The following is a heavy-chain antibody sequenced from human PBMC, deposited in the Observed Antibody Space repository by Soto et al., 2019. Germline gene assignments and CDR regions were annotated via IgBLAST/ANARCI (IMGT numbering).Heavy chain of an antibody. V-gene: IGHV3-30*04. CDR1: GFTFSSYA. CDR3: AREEGPSNSGYAFDI. D-gene: IGHD5-18*01. CDR2: ISYDGSNK. Sequence: GGSLRLSCAASGFTFSSYAMHWVRQAPGKGLEWVAVISYDGSNKYYADSVKGRFTISRDNSKNTLYLQMNSLRAEDTAVYYCAREEGPSNSGYAFDIWGQGTMVTVSS. J-gene: IGHJ3*02.